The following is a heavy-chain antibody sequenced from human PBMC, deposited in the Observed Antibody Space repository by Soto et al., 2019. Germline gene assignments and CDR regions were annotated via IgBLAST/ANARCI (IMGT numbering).Heavy chain of an antibody. V-gene: IGHV1-18*01. Sequence: QVQLVQSGAEVKKPGASVKVSCKASGSTFPSYGISWVRQAPGQGLGWMGWISAYKANTNYVQKLQGRVTMTTDTSTSTAYMELRSLRSDDTAVYYCARGGEQLEPVWFDPWGQGTLVTVSS. D-gene: IGHD1-1*01. CDR1: GSTFPSYG. CDR2: ISAYKANT. CDR3: ARGGEQLEPVWFDP. J-gene: IGHJ5*02.